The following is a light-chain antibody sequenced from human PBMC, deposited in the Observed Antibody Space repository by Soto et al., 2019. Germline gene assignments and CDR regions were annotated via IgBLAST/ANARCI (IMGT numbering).Light chain of an antibody. CDR2: DAS. CDR1: QGIRSY. V-gene: IGKV1-8*01. Sequence: AIRMTQSPSSFSASTGDRVTITCRASQGIRSYLAWYQQKPGKAPKLLIYDASTLQSGVPSRFSGSGSGTDFTLTISCLQSEDFATYYCQQYYSYPRTFGQGTKVEIK. J-gene: IGKJ1*01. CDR3: QQYYSYPRT.